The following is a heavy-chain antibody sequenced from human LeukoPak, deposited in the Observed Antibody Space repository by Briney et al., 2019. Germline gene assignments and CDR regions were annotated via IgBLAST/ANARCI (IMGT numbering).Heavy chain of an antibody. Sequence: GRSLRLSCAASGFTFSSYAMHWVRQAPGKGLEWVAVISYDGSNKYYADSVKGRFTISRDNSKNTLYLQMNSLRAEDTAVYYCARVPGYSSGWADYWGQGTLVIVSS. CDR3: ARVPGYSSGWADY. J-gene: IGHJ4*02. D-gene: IGHD6-19*01. CDR2: ISYDGSNK. CDR1: GFTFSSYA. V-gene: IGHV3-30-3*01.